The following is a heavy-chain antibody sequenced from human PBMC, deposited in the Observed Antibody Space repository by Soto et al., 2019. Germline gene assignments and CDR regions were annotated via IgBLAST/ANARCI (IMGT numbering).Heavy chain of an antibody. CDR3: ARGGGYDSFDY. J-gene: IGHJ4*02. CDR2: ISHLEST. D-gene: IGHD5-12*01. CDR1: GASISYGGFS. Sequence: SETLSLTCTVSGASISYGGFSWSWIRQSPGKGLEWIGYISHLESTYFQPSFKSRLTMSIDRTRNQFSLKLSSVTAADMAVYYCARGGGYDSFDYWGQGVLVTVSS. V-gene: IGHV4-30-2*06.